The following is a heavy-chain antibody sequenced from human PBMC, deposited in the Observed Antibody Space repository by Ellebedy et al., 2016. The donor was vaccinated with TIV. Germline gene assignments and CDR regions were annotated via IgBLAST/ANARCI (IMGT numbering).Heavy chain of an antibody. CDR1: GVTFRSHG. CDR3: AKEGDTTMVRAFDI. Sequence: GGSLRLSXAVSGVTFRSHGMHWVRQAPGKGLDWVAVVSSDGGTTYYLDSVKGRFTISRDISKNTLYLQMNSLRAEDSAVYYCAKEGDTTMVRAFDIWGQGTMVIVSS. D-gene: IGHD5-18*01. J-gene: IGHJ3*02. CDR2: VSSDGGTT. V-gene: IGHV3-30*18.